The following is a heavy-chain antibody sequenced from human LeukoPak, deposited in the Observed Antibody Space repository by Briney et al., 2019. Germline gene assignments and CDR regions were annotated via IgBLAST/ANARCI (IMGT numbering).Heavy chain of an antibody. CDR1: GFTFSTCQ. CDR2: ISGSGTTI. V-gene: IGHV3-48*03. J-gene: IGHJ4*02. CDR3: ARQFAY. Sequence: GGSLRLSCAASGFTFSTCQMNWVRQAPGKGLEWVSYISGSGTTIYYADSVKGRFTISRDNAKNSLYLQMDSLRAEDTAVYYCARQFAYWGQGTLVTVSS.